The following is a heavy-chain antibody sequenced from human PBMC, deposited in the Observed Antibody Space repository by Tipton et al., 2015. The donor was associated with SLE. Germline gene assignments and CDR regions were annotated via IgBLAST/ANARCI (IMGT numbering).Heavy chain of an antibody. J-gene: IGHJ2*01. Sequence: TLSLTCTVSGGSISSYYWSWTRQPPGKGLEWIGYIYYRGSTNYNPSLKSRVTISVDMSKNQFSLKLSSVTAADTAVYYCARWVRAAAGTWDFDLWGRGTLVTVSS. CDR1: GGSISSYY. D-gene: IGHD6-13*01. CDR3: ARWVRAAAGTWDFDL. CDR2: IYYRGST. V-gene: IGHV4-59*01.